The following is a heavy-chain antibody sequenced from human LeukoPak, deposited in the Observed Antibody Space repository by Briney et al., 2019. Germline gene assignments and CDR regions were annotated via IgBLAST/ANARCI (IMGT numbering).Heavy chain of an antibody. J-gene: IGHJ4*02. CDR3: ARRNAPNIIRGRTPTLDY. D-gene: IGHD2/OR15-2a*01. CDR2: INHSGST. Sequence: SETLSLTCAVYGGSFSGYYWSWIRQPPGKGLEWIGEINHSGSTNYNPSLKSRVTISVDTSKNQFSLKLSSVTAADTAVYYCARRNAPNIIRGRTPTLDYWGQGTLVTVSS. V-gene: IGHV4-34*01. CDR1: GGSFSGYY.